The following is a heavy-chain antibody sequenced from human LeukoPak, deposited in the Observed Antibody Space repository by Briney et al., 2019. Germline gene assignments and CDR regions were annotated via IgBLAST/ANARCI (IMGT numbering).Heavy chain of an antibody. CDR3: AKLTSD. Sequence: GGSLRLSCAASRFTFSSSAMSWVRQAPGKGLEWVSSIIVSGSTTFYADSVKGRITISRDNFKSTLSLQMNSLRAEDTAIYYCAKLTSDWGQGTLVTVSS. CDR2: IIVSGSTT. J-gene: IGHJ4*02. V-gene: IGHV3-23*01. CDR1: RFTFSSSA.